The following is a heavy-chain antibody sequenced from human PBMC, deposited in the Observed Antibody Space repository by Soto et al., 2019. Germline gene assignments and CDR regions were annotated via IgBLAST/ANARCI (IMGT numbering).Heavy chain of an antibody. D-gene: IGHD6-13*01. CDR2: ISGSSDFL. Sequence: EVHLVESGGGLVKPGGSLRLSCAASGFTFSNSIINWVRQAPGQGLEWVSSISGSSDFLYYADSVKRRFTISRDTATNSLYLQMNSLRAEDTAVYYCATSTWYAFDIWGQGTMVTVSS. J-gene: IGHJ3*02. V-gene: IGHV3-21*01. CDR3: ATSTWYAFDI. CDR1: GFTFSNSI.